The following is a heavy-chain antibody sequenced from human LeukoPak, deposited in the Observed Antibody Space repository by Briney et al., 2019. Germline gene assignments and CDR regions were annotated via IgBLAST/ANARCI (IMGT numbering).Heavy chain of an antibody. D-gene: IGHD6-13*01. CDR2: IWYDGSNK. CDR1: GFTFSSYG. V-gene: IGHV3-33*06. J-gene: IGHJ4*02. CDR3: AKGTYKGSIAAAGVYFDY. Sequence: TGGSLRLSCAASGFTFSSYGMHWVRQAPGKGLEWVAVIWYDGSNKYYADSVKGRFTISRDNSKNTLYLQMNSLRAEDTAVYYCAKGTYKGSIAAAGVYFDYWGQGTLVTVSS.